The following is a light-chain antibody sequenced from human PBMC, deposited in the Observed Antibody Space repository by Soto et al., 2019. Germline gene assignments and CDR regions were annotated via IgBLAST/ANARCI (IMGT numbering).Light chain of an antibody. CDR3: QQYNTYPGT. CDR2: AAS. CDR1: QNISTY. J-gene: IGKJ1*01. V-gene: IGKV1-16*01. Sequence: DIKMTQSPSSLSASVGAGVTIACRASQNISTYLNWYQQKPGKAPKLLICAASTLQSGVPSSFSGSGSGTEFTLTISSLQPDDFATYYCQQYNTYPGTFGQGTKVDIK.